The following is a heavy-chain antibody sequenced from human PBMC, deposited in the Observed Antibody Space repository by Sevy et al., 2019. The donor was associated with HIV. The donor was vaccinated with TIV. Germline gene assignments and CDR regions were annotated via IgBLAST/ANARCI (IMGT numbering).Heavy chain of an antibody. CDR2: ISGSGGST. D-gene: IGHD3-3*01. CDR1: GFTFSSYA. CDR3: AKKREYYDFWSGYYGMDV. V-gene: IGHV3-23*01. J-gene: IGHJ6*02. Sequence: GGSLRLSCAASGFTFSSYAMSWVRQAPGKGLEWVSAISGSGGSTYYADSMKGRFTISRDNSKNTLYLQMNSLRAEDTAVYYCAKKREYYDFWSGYYGMDVWGQGTTVTVSS.